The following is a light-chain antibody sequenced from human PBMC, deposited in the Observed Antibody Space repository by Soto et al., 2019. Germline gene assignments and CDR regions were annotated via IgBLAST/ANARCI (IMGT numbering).Light chain of an antibody. CDR3: QQYSTSPLT. Sequence: EIVLTQSPGTLSLSPGERATLSCRASQSISSSDLAWYQHRPGQAPRLLIYGASSRATGIPDRFSGSGSGTDFTLTISRLEPEDFAVYHCQQYSTSPLTFGGGTKVDIK. J-gene: IGKJ4*01. CDR2: GAS. V-gene: IGKV3-20*01. CDR1: QSISSSD.